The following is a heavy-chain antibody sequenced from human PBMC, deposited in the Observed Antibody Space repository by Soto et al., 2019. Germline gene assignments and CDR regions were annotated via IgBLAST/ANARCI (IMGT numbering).Heavy chain of an antibody. V-gene: IGHV1-46*01. CDR2: INPSGGST. J-gene: IGHJ4*02. Sequence: GASVKVSCKASGYTFTSYYMHWVRQAPGQGLEWMGIINPSGGSTSYAQKFQGRVTMTRDTSTSTVYMELSSLRSEDTAVYFCARRHGLDIDAYYWGQGILVTVSS. CDR3: ARRHGLDIDAYY. CDR1: GYTFTSYY. D-gene: IGHD3-10*01.